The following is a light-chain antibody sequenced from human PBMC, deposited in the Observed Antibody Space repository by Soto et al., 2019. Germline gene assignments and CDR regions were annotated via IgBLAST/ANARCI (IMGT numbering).Light chain of an antibody. CDR2: GAS. V-gene: IGKV3-20*01. Sequence: EILLTQSPGTLSLSPGERATLSCRASQSVDSRYLAWYQQTPGRAPRLLIYGASSRATGIPDRFSGSGSGTDFTLTISCLQSEDFATYYCQQYYSYPAFGQGTKVDIK. CDR1: QSVDSRY. J-gene: IGKJ1*01. CDR3: QQYYSYPA.